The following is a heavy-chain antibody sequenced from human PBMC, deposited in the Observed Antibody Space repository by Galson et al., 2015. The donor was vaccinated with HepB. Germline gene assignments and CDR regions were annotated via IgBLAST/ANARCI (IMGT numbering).Heavy chain of an antibody. CDR3: ARMGDFSGYSSR. D-gene: IGHD5-12*01. CDR2: IRSRANNYAT. V-gene: IGHV3-73*01. J-gene: IGHJ4*02. Sequence: SLRLSCAASGFTFSGSAILWVRQASGKGPEWVGRIRSRANNYATSYVPSLGGRFTISRDDSKNLAYLHMRRLKTEDTAVYYSARMGDFSGYSSRWGQGTLVTVSS. CDR1: GFTFSGSA.